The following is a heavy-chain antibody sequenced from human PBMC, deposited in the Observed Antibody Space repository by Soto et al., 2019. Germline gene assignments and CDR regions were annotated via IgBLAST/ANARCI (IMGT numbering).Heavy chain of an antibody. Sequence: QVTLKESGPVVVKPTETLTLTCTVSGLSLSESRMGVSWIRQPPGKALEWLAHIFSGGEKSYSTSLKSSHTISKDTAKSQVVLTMINMDPADTATYYCARIICVWGRWHFDYWGQGTLVTVSS. CDR1: GLSLSESRMG. D-gene: IGHD7-27*01. V-gene: IGHV2-26*01. J-gene: IGHJ4*02. CDR2: IFSGGEK. CDR3: ARIICVWGRWHFDY.